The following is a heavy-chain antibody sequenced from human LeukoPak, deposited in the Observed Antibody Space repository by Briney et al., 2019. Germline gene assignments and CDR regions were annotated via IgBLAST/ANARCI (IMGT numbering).Heavy chain of an antibody. V-gene: IGHV1-2*02. CDR3: ARDQRYCSGGSCYPDWFDP. CDR2: ISPNSGGT. CDR1: GYTFTGYH. D-gene: IGHD2-15*01. Sequence: ASVKVSCKASGYTFTGYHMHWVRQAPGQGLEWMGWISPNSGGTNYAQQFQGRVTMTRDTSISTAYMELSRLRSDDTAVYYCARDQRYCSGGSCYPDWFDPWGQGTLVTVSS. J-gene: IGHJ5*02.